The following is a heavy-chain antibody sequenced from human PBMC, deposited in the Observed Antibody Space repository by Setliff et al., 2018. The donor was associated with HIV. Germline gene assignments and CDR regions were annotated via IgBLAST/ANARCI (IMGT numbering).Heavy chain of an antibody. J-gene: IGHJ1*01. CDR3: AKGTKITTALYLAY. CDR2: ISWNSGSR. D-gene: IGHD6-13*01. Sequence: PGGSLRLSCAASGFTFDDYAMHWVRQAPGKGLEWVSGISWNSGSRGYADSVKGRFTISRDNSKNMLYLQMNSLRVEDTAIYYCAKGTKITTALYLAYWGQGTLVTVSS. V-gene: IGHV3-9*01. CDR1: GFTFDDYA.